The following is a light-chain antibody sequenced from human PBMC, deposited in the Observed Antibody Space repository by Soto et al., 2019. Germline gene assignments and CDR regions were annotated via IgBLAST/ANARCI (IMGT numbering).Light chain of an antibody. CDR2: DVS. V-gene: IGLV2-11*01. J-gene: IGLJ1*01. CDR1: SSDVGGYNY. CDR3: CSYAGSYTLYV. Sequence: QSALTQPRSMSGAPGQSVTISCTGTSSDVGGYNYVSWYQQHPGKAPKLMIYDVSKRPSGVPDRFSGSKPGNTASLSISGPQAEDEADDYCCSYAGSYTLYVFGTRTKVTVL.